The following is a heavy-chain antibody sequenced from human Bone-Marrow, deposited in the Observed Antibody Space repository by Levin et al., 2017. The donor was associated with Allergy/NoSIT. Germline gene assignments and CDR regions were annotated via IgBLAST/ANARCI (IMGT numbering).Heavy chain of an antibody. CDR2: ISWNSGSI. D-gene: IGHD3-16*02. CDR1: GFTFDDYA. CDR3: AKVSGGLYVWGSYREYYFDY. Sequence: GGSLRLSCAASGFTFDDYAMHWVRQAPGKGLEWVSGISWNSGSIGYADSVKGRFTISRDNAKNSLYLQMNSLRAEDTALYYCAKVSGGLYVWGSYREYYFDYWGQGTLVTVSS. J-gene: IGHJ4*02. V-gene: IGHV3-9*01.